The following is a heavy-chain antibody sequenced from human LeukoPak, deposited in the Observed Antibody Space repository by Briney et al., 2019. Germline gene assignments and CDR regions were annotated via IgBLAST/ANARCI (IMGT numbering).Heavy chain of an antibody. Sequence: GGSLRLSCAASGFTFSSYAMSWVGQAQGRGLEWVSVISGSGGSAYYADSVKGRFTISRDNSKNTLYLQMNSLRAEDTAVYYCAKCVGREDYFDYWGQGTLVTVSS. CDR1: GFTFSSYA. V-gene: IGHV3-23*01. J-gene: IGHJ4*02. D-gene: IGHD1-26*01. CDR2: ISGSGGSA. CDR3: AKCVGREDYFDY.